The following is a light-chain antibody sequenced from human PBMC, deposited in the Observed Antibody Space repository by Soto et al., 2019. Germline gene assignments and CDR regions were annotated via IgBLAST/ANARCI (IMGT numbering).Light chain of an antibody. CDR3: QHYGSSPGT. Sequence: EIVLTQSPGTLSLSPGERATLSCRASQSVSSSYLAWYQQKPGQAPRLLIYDASSRATGIPDRFSGSGSGTDFTLTISRLEPEDFAVFYGQHYGSSPGTFGQGTRLEIK. CDR2: DAS. CDR1: QSVSSSY. V-gene: IGKV3-20*01. J-gene: IGKJ5*01.